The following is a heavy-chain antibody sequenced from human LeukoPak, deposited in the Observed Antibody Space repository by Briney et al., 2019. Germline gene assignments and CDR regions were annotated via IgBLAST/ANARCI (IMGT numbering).Heavy chain of an antibody. D-gene: IGHD5-12*01. J-gene: IGHJ4*02. CDR1: GGSISSTSYY. CDR2: IYYSGST. Sequence: PSETLSLTCTVSGGSISSTSYYWGWIRQPPRKGLEWIGSIYYSGSTYYNPSLKSRVTISLATSKNQFSLKLSSVTAADTAVYYCARHRYSAYASSDYWGQGTLVTVSS. V-gene: IGHV4-39*01. CDR3: ARHRYSAYASSDY.